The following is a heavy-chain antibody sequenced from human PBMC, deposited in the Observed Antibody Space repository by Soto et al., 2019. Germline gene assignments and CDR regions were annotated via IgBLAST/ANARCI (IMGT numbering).Heavy chain of an antibody. CDR2: FYYSGTT. V-gene: IGHV4-31*03. CDR1: GGSISSGLYY. J-gene: IGHJ3*02. CDR3: ARDPTYFYDNRGYNNAFDI. Sequence: QVQLQESGPGLVKPSQTLSLTCTVSGGSISSGLYYWSWIRQHPGKGLEWIGYFYYSGTTYYNPSLKSRVIISLDTSKNQFSLKLISVTAADTAVYYCARDPTYFYDNRGYNNAFDIWGQGTMVTVSS. D-gene: IGHD3-22*01.